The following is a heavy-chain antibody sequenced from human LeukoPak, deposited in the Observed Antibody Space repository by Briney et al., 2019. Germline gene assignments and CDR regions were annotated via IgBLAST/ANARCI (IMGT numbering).Heavy chain of an antibody. CDR3: AKGGPYYFDY. D-gene: IGHD2-15*01. CDR2: ISYDGSNK. J-gene: IGHJ4*02. Sequence: PGRSLRLSCAASGFTFSSYGMHWVRQAPDKGLEWVSVISYDGSNKYYADSVKGRFTISRDNSKNTLYLQMNSLGAEDTAVYYCAKGGPYYFDYWGQGTLVTVSS. V-gene: IGHV3-30*18. CDR1: GFTFSSYG.